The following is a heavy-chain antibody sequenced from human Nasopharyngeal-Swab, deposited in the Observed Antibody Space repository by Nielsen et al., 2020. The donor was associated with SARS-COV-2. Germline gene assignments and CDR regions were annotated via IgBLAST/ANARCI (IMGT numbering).Heavy chain of an antibody. V-gene: IGHV3-48*04. D-gene: IGHD6-13*01. CDR3: ARVGSSSWYFDY. Sequence: GESLKISCAASGFTFSSYNMNWVRQAPGKGLEWLSYISYDSSSIHYADSVKGRFTVSRDNAKNSLYLQMNSPRVEDTAVYYCARVGSSSWYFDYWGQGTLVTVSS. CDR1: GFTFSSYN. J-gene: IGHJ4*02. CDR2: ISYDSSSI.